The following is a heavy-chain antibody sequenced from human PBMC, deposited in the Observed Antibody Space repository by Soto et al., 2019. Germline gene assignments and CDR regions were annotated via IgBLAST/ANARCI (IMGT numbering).Heavy chain of an antibody. J-gene: IGHJ4*02. D-gene: IGHD1-26*01. V-gene: IGHV1-18*01. CDR1: GYTFTTYR. CDR3: AREFTYSGSFHLEY. Sequence: QVQLVQSGAEVKKPGASVKVSCKASGYTFTTYRISWVRQAPGQGLEWMGWISPYNADTIYAQKIQGRVTMTIDTSPSTVYMDLRSLTSDDTAMYYCAREFTYSGSFHLEYWGKGTLVTVSS. CDR2: ISPYNADT.